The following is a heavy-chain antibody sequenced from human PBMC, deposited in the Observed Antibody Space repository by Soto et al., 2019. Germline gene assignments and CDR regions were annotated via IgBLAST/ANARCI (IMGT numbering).Heavy chain of an antibody. Sequence: EVQLLESGGGLVQPGGSLRLSCAASGFTLSNYVMTWVRQAPGKGLEWVSVITGSGGGTYFVDSVKGRFTISRDNSKNTVYLQMNSLRAEDTAVYYCAKRPLTAAGFDYWGQGTLVTVSS. D-gene: IGHD6-13*01. CDR1: GFTLSNYV. V-gene: IGHV3-23*01. J-gene: IGHJ4*02. CDR2: ITGSGGGT. CDR3: AKRPLTAAGFDY.